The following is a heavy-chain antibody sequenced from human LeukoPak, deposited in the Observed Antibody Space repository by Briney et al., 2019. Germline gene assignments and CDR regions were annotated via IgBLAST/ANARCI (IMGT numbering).Heavy chain of an antibody. V-gene: IGHV3-30*04. Sequence: GGSLRLSCAASGFTFSSYAMHWVRQAPGKGLEWVAVISYDGNSKYYADSVKGRFTISRDNSKDTLYLQMNSLRAEDTAVYYCAKGGGYSYGTAFCDIWGQGTMVTVSS. CDR1: GFTFSSYA. CDR2: ISYDGNSK. CDR3: AKGGGYSYGTAFCDI. J-gene: IGHJ3*02. D-gene: IGHD5-18*01.